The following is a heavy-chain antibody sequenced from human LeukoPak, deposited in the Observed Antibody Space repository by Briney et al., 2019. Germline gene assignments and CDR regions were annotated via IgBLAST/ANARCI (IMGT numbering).Heavy chain of an antibody. CDR3: ARETSQKGAHYMDV. D-gene: IGHD3-16*01. J-gene: IGHJ6*03. Sequence: SSETLSLTCTVSGGSISGGSYYWSWIRQPPGKGLKWIGYIYYSGSTSYSPSLRSRVTISVDTSKNQFSLKLSSVTAADTAVYYCARETSQKGAHYMDVWGKGTTVTISS. CDR1: GGSISGGSYY. V-gene: IGHV4-61*01. CDR2: IYYSGST.